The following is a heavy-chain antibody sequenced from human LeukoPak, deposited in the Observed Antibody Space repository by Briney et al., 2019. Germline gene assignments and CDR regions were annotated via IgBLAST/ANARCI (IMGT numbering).Heavy chain of an antibody. V-gene: IGHV3-48*01. Sequence: GGSLRLSCAASGFTFSSYSMNWVRQAPGKGLEWVSYISSSSSTIYYADSVKGRFTISRDNSKNTLYLQMNSLRAEDTAVYYCARGPHIVVVDDAFDIWGQGTMVTVSS. CDR3: ARGPHIVVVDDAFDI. J-gene: IGHJ3*02. CDR2: ISSSSSTI. D-gene: IGHD2-21*01. CDR1: GFTFSSYS.